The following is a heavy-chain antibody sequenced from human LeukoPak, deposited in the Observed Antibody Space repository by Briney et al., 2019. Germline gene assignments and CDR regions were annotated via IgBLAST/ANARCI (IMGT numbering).Heavy chain of an antibody. CDR3: ARDLADYYGSGSYMVY. D-gene: IGHD3-10*01. CDR2: ISYDGSNK. Sequence: GGSLRLSCAASGFTFSSYAMHWVRQAPGKGLEWVAVISYDGSNKYYADSVKGRFTISRDNSKNTLYLQMNSLRAEDTAVYYCARDLADYYGSGSYMVYWGQGTLVTVSS. J-gene: IGHJ4*02. V-gene: IGHV3-30-3*01. CDR1: GFTFSSYA.